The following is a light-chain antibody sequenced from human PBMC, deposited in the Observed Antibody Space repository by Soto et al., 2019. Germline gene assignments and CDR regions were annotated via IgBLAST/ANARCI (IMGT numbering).Light chain of an antibody. V-gene: IGKV3-20*01. CDR3: QQYGSSPPIT. Sequence: EILLTQSPGTLSLSPGERATLSCRASQSVSSSYLAWYQQKPGQEPRLLIYGASSRAAGSPDRFSGSGSGSDFTLSISRLEPEDFVVYYCQQYGSSPPITFGQGTRLEIK. CDR2: GAS. CDR1: QSVSSSY. J-gene: IGKJ5*01.